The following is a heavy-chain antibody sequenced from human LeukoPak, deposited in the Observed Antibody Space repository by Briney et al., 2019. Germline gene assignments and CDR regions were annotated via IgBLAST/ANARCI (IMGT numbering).Heavy chain of an antibody. CDR2: ISSSGSTI. V-gene: IGHV3-11*04. J-gene: IGHJ4*02. CDR3: ARDSSGSVVYFDY. D-gene: IGHD3-22*01. Sequence: GGSLRLSCAASGFTFSDYYMRWLRQAPGKGLEWVSYISSSGSTIYYADSVKGRFTISRDNAKNSLYLQMNSLRAEDTAVYYCARDSSGSVVYFDYWGQGTLVTVSS. CDR1: GFTFSDYY.